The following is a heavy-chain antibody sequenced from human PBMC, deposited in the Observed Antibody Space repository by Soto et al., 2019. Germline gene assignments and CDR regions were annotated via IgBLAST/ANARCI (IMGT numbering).Heavy chain of an antibody. CDR3: VADYVATDTFDI. J-gene: IGHJ3*02. V-gene: IGHV3-30*03. CDR1: GFTFSSYG. Sequence: GGSLRLSCAASGFTFSSYGMHWFRQAPGKGLEWAAVISYDGNNKYYAESVKGRFTISRDTSKNTLYLQMNSLRPEDTAVYYCVADYVATDTFDIWGRGTMVTVSS. D-gene: IGHD3-10*02. CDR2: ISYDGNNK.